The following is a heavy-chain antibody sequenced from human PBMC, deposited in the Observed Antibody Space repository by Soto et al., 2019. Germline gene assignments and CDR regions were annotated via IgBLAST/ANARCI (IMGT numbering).Heavy chain of an antibody. J-gene: IGHJ1*01. CDR2: ISCNSGTI. Sequence: EVQLVESGGGLVQPGRSLRLSCAASGFTFGGYGMHWVRQAPGKGLEWVSGISCNSGTICYADSVKGRFTISRDNAKNSLYLQMNSLRDEDTALYYCARSPYNYNWYWPAEHWGQGTLVTVSS. CDR1: GFTFGGYG. CDR3: ARSPYNYNWYWPAEH. D-gene: IGHD1-1*01. V-gene: IGHV3-9*01.